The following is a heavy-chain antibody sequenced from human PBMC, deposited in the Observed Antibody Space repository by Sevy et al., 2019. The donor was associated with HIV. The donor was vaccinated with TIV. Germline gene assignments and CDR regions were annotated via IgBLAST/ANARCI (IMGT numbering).Heavy chain of an antibody. CDR1: GGSISSSRFY. J-gene: IGHJ4*02. CDR2: INTSGRT. D-gene: IGHD1-26*01. Sequence: SETLSLTCTVSGGSISSSRFYWNWIRQPAGKGLEWIGRINTSGRTNYNPSLKSRVTMSVDTSKNQLSVRLSSVTAADTAIYYCARDESGSYFSAPFDYWGQGTLVTVSS. V-gene: IGHV4-61*02. CDR3: ARDESGSYFSAPFDY.